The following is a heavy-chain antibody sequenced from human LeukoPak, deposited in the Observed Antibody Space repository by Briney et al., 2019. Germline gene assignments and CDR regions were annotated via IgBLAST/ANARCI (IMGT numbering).Heavy chain of an antibody. V-gene: IGHV3-23*01. CDR2: INTNGGST. CDR3: ARDPNGDYIGAFDM. Sequence: GGSLRLSCEASGFTFSSYAMSWVRQAPGKGLEWVSGINTNGGSTSYADSVKGRLTISRDNPRNMLYMEMNSLRAEDTAGYYCARDPNGDYIGAFDMWGPGTMVTVSS. J-gene: IGHJ3*02. D-gene: IGHD4-17*01. CDR1: GFTFSSYA.